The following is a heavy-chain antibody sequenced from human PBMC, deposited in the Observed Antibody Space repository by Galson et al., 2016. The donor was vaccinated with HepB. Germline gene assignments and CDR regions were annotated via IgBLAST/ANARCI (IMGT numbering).Heavy chain of an antibody. CDR2: INNRGNT. Sequence: ETLSLTCGVDGGTLTGHYWTWIRQSPGKGLEWIGEINNRGNTNYIPSLKSRLTISLDASKNQVSLKLRSVTAADTAVYYCARGTFYDFLNAQYYMDVWGKGTTVTVS. V-gene: IGHV4-34*01. CDR3: ARGTFYDFLNAQYYMDV. D-gene: IGHD3-9*01. J-gene: IGHJ6*03. CDR1: GGTLTGHY.